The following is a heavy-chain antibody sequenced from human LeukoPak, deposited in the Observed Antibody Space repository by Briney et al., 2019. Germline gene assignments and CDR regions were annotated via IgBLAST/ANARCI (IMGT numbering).Heavy chain of an antibody. V-gene: IGHV4-28*01. CDR2: IYYSGST. CDR1: GYSISSSNW. J-gene: IGHJ4*02. D-gene: IGHD2-8*01. CDR3: AGIPENDGVLHALTD. Sequence: NPSDTLSLTCAVSGYSISSSNWWGWIRQPPGKGLEWIGYIYYSGSTYYNPSLKSRVTMSVDTSKNQFSLKLSSVTAVDTAVYYCAGIPENDGVLHALTDWGQGTLVTVSS.